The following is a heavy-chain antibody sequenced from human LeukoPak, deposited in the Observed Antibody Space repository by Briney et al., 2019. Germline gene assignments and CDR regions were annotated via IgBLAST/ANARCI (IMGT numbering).Heavy chain of an antibody. CDR3: ARSSYSSSSYYFDY. CDR2: IYYSGST. CDR1: GGSISSYY. D-gene: IGHD6-13*01. V-gene: IGHV4-59*01. J-gene: IGHJ4*02. Sequence: PSETLSLTCTVSGGSISSYYWSWIRQPPGKGPEWIGYIYYSGSTNYNPSLKSRVTISVDTSKNQFSLKLSSVTAADTAVYYCARSSYSSSSYYFDYWGQGTLVTVSS.